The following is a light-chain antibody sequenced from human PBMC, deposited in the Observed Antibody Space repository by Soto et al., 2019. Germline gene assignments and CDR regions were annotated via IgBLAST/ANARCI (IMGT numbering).Light chain of an antibody. Sequence: EIVLTQSPGTLSLSPGERATLSCRASQSVSKYLAWYQQKPDQAPRVLIYGASSRATGIPDRFSGSGSGTDFTLTISRLEPEDFAVYYCQHYAGSPWTFGQGTKVEIK. CDR1: QSVSKY. CDR3: QHYAGSPWT. CDR2: GAS. V-gene: IGKV3-20*01. J-gene: IGKJ1*01.